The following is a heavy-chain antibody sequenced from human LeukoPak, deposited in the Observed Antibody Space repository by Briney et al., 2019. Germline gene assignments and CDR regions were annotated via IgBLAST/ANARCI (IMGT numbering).Heavy chain of an antibody. Sequence: ASVKVSCKASGYTFTGYYMHWLRQAPGQGLEWMGWINPNSGGTNYAQKFQGRVTMTRDTSISTAYMELSRLRSDDTAVYYCARDRYYYDSSGYYFRWGQGTLVTVSS. D-gene: IGHD3-22*01. CDR3: ARDRYYYDSSGYYFR. V-gene: IGHV1-2*02. CDR2: INPNSGGT. J-gene: IGHJ4*02. CDR1: GYTFTGYY.